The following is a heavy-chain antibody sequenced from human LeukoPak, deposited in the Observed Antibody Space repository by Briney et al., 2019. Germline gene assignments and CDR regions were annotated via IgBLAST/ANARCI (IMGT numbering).Heavy chain of an antibody. V-gene: IGHV1-2*02. CDR2: INPNSGGT. D-gene: IGHD3-10*01. CDR3: ARESMVREIYYYGMDV. Sequence: ASVKVSCKASGYTFTGYYMHCVRQAPGQGLEWMGCINPNSGGTNYAQKFQGRVTMTRDTSISTAYMELTRLRSDDTAVYYCARESMVREIYYYGMDVWGQGTTVTVSS. CDR1: GYTFTGYY. J-gene: IGHJ6*02.